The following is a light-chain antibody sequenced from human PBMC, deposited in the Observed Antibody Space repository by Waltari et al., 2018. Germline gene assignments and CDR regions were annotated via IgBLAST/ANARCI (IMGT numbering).Light chain of an antibody. J-gene: IGKJ1*01. CDR3: QHYVRLPAT. Sequence: EIVLTQSPGTLSLSPGERATFSCRASQSVGTSLAWYQQKRGQAPRLLIYGTFSRATGIPDRFSGSGSGTDFSLTISRLEPEDYAVYYCQHYVRLPATFGQGTKVEIK. CDR2: GTF. CDR1: QSVGTS. V-gene: IGKV3-20*01.